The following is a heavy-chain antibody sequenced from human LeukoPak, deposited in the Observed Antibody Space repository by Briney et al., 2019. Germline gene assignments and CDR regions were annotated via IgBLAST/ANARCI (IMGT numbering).Heavy chain of an antibody. CDR2: ISYDGSNK. D-gene: IGHD3-3*01. J-gene: IGHJ4*02. CDR3: AKDFGLPRYYDFWSGYLTAYYFDY. Sequence: GRSLRLSCAASGFTFSSYGMHWVRQAPGKGLEWVAVISYDGSNKYYADSVKGRFTISRDNSKNTLYLQMNSLRAEDTAVYYCAKDFGLPRYYDFWSGYLTAYYFDYWGQGTLVTVSS. CDR1: GFTFSSYG. V-gene: IGHV3-30*18.